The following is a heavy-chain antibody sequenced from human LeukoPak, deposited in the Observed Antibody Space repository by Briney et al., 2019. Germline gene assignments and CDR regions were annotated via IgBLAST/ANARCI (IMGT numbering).Heavy chain of an antibody. CDR2: INTNTGNP. V-gene: IGHV7-4-1*02. J-gene: IGHJ4*02. CDR1: GGTFSSYA. D-gene: IGHD2-21*02. Sequence: ASVKVSCKASGGTFSSYAISWVRQAPGQGLEWMGWINTNTGNPTYAQGFTGRFVLSVDTSVSTAYLQISSLKAEDSAIYYCARDRRNCGGDCYSSIGHWGQGTAVTVSS. CDR3: ARDRRNCGGDCYSSIGH.